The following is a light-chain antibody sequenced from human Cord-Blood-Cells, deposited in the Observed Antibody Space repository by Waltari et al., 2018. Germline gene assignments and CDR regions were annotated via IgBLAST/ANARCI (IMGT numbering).Light chain of an antibody. Sequence: EIVMTQSPATLSVSPGERATLSCRASQSVSSNLAWYQQKPGQAPRLLIYGASTRATGIPARFSGSESGTEFTLIISSLQSEDFAVYYCQQYNNWPYTFGQGTKLEIK. CDR3: QQYNNWPYT. J-gene: IGKJ2*01. V-gene: IGKV3-15*01. CDR1: QSVSSN. CDR2: GAS.